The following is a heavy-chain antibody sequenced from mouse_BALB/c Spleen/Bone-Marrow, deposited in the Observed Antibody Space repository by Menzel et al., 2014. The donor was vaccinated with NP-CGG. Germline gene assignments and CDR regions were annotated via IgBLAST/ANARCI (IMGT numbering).Heavy chain of an antibody. CDR3: ARDYLYYFDY. CDR1: GFTFTDHY. Sequence: EGKLVESGGGLVQPGGFLRLSCATSGFTFTDHYMSWVRQPPGKALEWLGFIRNKANGYTTEYSASVKGRFTISRDNSQSIVYLQMNTLRAEDSATYYCARDYLYYFDYWGQGTTLTVSS. D-gene: IGHD2-1*01. J-gene: IGHJ2*01. CDR2: IRNKANGYTT. V-gene: IGHV7-3*02.